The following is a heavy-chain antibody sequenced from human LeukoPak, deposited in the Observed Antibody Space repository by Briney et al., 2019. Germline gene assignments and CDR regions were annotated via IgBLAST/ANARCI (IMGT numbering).Heavy chain of an antibody. Sequence: GESLKISCTGSGYSFTSYWIGWVRQMPGKGLEWMGIIYPDDSDTRYSPSFQGQVTISVDKSISTAYLQWSSLKASDTAVYYCARWTRYGSGVYYLYYWGQGTLVTVSS. J-gene: IGHJ4*02. CDR1: GYSFTSYW. CDR3: ARWTRYGSGVYYLYY. D-gene: IGHD3-10*01. CDR2: IYPDDSDT. V-gene: IGHV5-51*01.